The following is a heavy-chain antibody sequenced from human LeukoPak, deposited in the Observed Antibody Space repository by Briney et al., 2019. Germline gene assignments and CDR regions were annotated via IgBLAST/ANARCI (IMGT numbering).Heavy chain of an antibody. J-gene: IGHJ4*02. V-gene: IGHV3-7*04. D-gene: IGHD1-26*01. Sequence: PGGSLRLSCAASGFTFSTHWMSWVRQAPGRGLERVANINHDGSDKYYVDSVKGRFTISRDNAKNSLYLQMNSLRAEDTAVYYCARDMFSGSYSGVNYWGQGILVTVSS. CDR2: INHDGSDK. CDR1: GFTFSTHW. CDR3: ARDMFSGSYSGVNY.